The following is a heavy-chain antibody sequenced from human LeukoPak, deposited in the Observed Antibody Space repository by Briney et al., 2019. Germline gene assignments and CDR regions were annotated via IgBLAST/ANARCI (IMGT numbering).Heavy chain of an antibody. J-gene: IGHJ4*02. V-gene: IGHV3-23*01. CDR2: ISGSGGST. Sequence: GGSLRLSCAASGFTFNSYAMSWVRQAPGKGLEWVSGISGSGGSTYYADSVKGRFTISRDNSKNTLYLQMNSLRAEDTAVYYCARAEGGYTTVVTTTFDYWGQGTLVTVSS. CDR1: GFTFNSYA. CDR3: ARAEGGYTTVVTTTFDY. D-gene: IGHD4-23*01.